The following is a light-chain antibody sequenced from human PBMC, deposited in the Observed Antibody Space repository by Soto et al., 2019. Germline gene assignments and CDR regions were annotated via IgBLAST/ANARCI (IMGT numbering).Light chain of an antibody. Sequence: DIQVTQSPSSLSASVGDRLTITCRASQSISSYLNWYQQKPGEAPKLLIYAAFSLNSGVPSRFSGSESGTDFTLAISNLQPEDCAIYFCQQANSFPITFGQGTRLEI. CDR3: QQANSFPIT. V-gene: IGKV1-12*01. CDR2: AAF. J-gene: IGKJ5*01. CDR1: QSISSY.